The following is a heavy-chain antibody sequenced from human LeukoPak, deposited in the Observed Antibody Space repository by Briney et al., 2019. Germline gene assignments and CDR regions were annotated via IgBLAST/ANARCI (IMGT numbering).Heavy chain of an antibody. Sequence: ASVKVSCKASGYTFTSYGISWVRQAPGQGLEWMGWISAYNGNTNYAPKLQGRVTMTTDTSTSIAYMELRSLRSDDTAVYYCATFQQSYSSGWYPLGYWGQGTLVTVSS. D-gene: IGHD6-19*01. CDR2: ISAYNGNT. CDR3: ATFQQSYSSGWYPLGY. V-gene: IGHV1-18*01. J-gene: IGHJ4*02. CDR1: GYTFTSYG.